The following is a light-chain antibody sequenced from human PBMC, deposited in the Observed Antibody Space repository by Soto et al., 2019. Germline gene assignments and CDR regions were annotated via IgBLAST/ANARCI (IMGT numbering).Light chain of an antibody. V-gene: IGKV1-5*01. CDR3: RQYHSYWT. Sequence: DIQMTQSPSTLSASVGARVPITCRASQNIRSRLAWFPQQPGKAPQLLIYDASSLESGVPQRFSGSGSGPEFTLTISSLQTDDFSTYYCRQYHSYWTFGQGTKVDIK. CDR1: QNIRSR. J-gene: IGKJ1*01. CDR2: DAS.